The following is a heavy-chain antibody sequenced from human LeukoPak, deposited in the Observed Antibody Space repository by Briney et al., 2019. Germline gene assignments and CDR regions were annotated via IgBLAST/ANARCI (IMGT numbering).Heavy chain of an antibody. D-gene: IGHD3-22*01. Sequence: GGSLRLSCAASGFNFNIYEMNWVRQAPGKGLEWISYISSSGSIILYADSVKGRFTISRDNAKNSLYLQMNSLRAEDTAVYYCARGLYYDGNDYWGQGTLVTVSS. J-gene: IGHJ4*02. CDR3: ARGLYYDGNDY. CDR2: ISSSGSII. CDR1: GFNFNIYE. V-gene: IGHV3-48*03.